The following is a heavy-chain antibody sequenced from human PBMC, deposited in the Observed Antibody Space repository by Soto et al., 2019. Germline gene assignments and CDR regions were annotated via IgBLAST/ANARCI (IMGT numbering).Heavy chain of an antibody. V-gene: IGHV4-34*01. D-gene: IGHD6-13*01. J-gene: IGHJ4*02. CDR1: GGSFSGYY. CDR2: INHSGST. CDR3: ARGLLSRPPVAAARYPFVY. Sequence: SETLSLTCAVYGGSFSGYYWSWIRQPPGKGLEWIGEINHSGSTNYNPSLKSRVTISVDTSKNQFSLKLSSVTAADTAVYYCARGLLSRPPVAAARYPFVYWGQGTLVTVSS.